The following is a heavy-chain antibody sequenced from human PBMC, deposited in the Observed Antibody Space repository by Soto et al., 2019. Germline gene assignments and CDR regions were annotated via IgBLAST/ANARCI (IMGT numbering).Heavy chain of an antibody. Sequence: WETLSLPCTVSGGSISSYYWSWIRQPPGKGLEWIGYIYYSGSTNYNPSLKSRVTISVDTSKNQFSLKLSPVTAADTAVYYCARDNGFCSGGSCYFDYWGQGTLVTVSS. J-gene: IGHJ4*02. CDR3: ARDNGFCSGGSCYFDY. CDR1: GGSISSYY. D-gene: IGHD2-15*01. CDR2: IYYSGST. V-gene: IGHV4-59*01.